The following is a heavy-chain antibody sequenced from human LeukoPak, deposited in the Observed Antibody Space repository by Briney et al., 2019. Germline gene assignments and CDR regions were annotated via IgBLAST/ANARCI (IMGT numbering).Heavy chain of an antibody. V-gene: IGHV4-30-4*01. J-gene: IGHJ3*02. CDR3: ARDCSGGSRYGAFDI. Sequence: SQTLSLTCTVSGASIRSGDYYWSWIRQPPGKGLEWIGYIYDSGSTYYNPSLKSRITISVDTSENRFSLKLSSVTATDTAVYYCARDCSGGSRYGAFDIWGQGTMVTVSS. D-gene: IGHD2-15*01. CDR1: GASIRSGDYY. CDR2: IYDSGST.